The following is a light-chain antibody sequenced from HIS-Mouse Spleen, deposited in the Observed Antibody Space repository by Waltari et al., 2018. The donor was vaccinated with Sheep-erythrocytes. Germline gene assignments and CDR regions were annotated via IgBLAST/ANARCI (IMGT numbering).Light chain of an antibody. V-gene: IGKV1-39*01. CDR3: QQSYSTPQFT. CDR1: QSISSY. CDR2: AAS. J-gene: IGKJ3*01. Sequence: DIQMTQSPSSLSASVGDRVTIHCRASQSISSYLNWYHQKPGKAPKLLIYAASGLQSGVPSRFSGSGSGTDFTLTISSLQPEDFATYYCQQSYSTPQFTFGPGTKVDIK.